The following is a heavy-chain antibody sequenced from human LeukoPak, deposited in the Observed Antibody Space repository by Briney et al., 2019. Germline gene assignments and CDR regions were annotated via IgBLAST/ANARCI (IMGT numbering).Heavy chain of an antibody. Sequence: GASVKVSCKASGYTFTSYAISWVRQAPGQGLEWMGGIIPIFGTANYAQKFQGRVTITADESTSTAYMELSSLRSEDTAVYYCARELLDGYKPACYFDYWGRGTLVTVSS. CDR1: GYTFTSYA. D-gene: IGHD5-24*01. J-gene: IGHJ4*02. CDR3: ARELLDGYKPACYFDY. CDR2: IIPIFGTA. V-gene: IGHV1-69*13.